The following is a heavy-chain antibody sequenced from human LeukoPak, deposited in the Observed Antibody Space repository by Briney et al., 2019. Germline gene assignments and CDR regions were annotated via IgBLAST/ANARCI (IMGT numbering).Heavy chain of an antibody. CDR3: AREYYDILTGYYPNGFDP. CDR2: IIPIFGTA. J-gene: IGHJ5*02. V-gene: IGHV1-69*06. Sequence: ASVKVSCKASGYTFSSYPISWVRQAPGQGLEWMGGIIPIFGTANYAQKFQGRVTITADKSTSTAYMELSSLRSEDTAVYYCAREYYDILTGYYPNGFDPWGQGTLVTVSS. CDR1: GYTFSSYP. D-gene: IGHD3-9*01.